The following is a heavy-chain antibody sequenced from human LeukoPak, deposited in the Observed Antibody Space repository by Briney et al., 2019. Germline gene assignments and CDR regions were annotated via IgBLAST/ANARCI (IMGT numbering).Heavy chain of an antibody. Sequence: GGSLRLSCAASGFTVSSNYMSWVRQAPGKGLEWVSVIYSGGSTYYADSVKGRFTISRDNSKNTLYLQMNSLRADTAVYYCARSPYGSSNNRYFDYWGQGTLVTVSS. V-gene: IGHV3-53*01. CDR2: IYSGGST. J-gene: IGHJ4*02. CDR3: ARSPYGSSNNRYFDY. D-gene: IGHD3-10*01. CDR1: GFTVSSNY.